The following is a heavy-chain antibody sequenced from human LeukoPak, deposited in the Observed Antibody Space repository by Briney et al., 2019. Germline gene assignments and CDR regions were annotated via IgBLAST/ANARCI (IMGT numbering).Heavy chain of an antibody. Sequence: GGSLRLSCAASGFTFSSYSMNWVRQAPGKGLEWVPSISSSSSYIYYADSVKCRFTISRDNAKNSLYLQMTSLRAEDTAVYYCARVSVDTAMVTPSGFDYWGQGTLVTVSS. CDR2: ISSSSSYI. CDR3: ARVSVDTAMVTPSGFDY. CDR1: GFTFSSYS. D-gene: IGHD5-18*01. J-gene: IGHJ4*02. V-gene: IGHV3-21*01.